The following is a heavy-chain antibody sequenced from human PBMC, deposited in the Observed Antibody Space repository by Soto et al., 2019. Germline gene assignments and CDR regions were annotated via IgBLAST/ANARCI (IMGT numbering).Heavy chain of an antibody. Sequence: ASVKVSCKASGYTFTSYGISWVRQAPGQRLEWMGWINAGNGNTKYSQKFQGRVTITRDTSASTAYMELSSLRSEDTAVYYCARERYSSQAPDYWGQGTLVTVSS. V-gene: IGHV1-3*01. CDR2: INAGNGNT. CDR3: ARERYSSQAPDY. J-gene: IGHJ4*02. CDR1: GYTFTSYG. D-gene: IGHD6-13*01.